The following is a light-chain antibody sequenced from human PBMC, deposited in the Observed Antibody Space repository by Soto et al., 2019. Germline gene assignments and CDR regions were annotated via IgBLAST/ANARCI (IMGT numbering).Light chain of an antibody. J-gene: IGKJ1*01. CDR2: GAS. Sequence: EIVMTQSPATLSVSPGERATLSCRASQGFNTNLAWYQQKPGQAPQLLIYGASTRATGVPARFNGSGSGTEFTLTITSLQSEYFATYSCQQYNSWPRTFGHGTKV. CDR1: QGFNTN. CDR3: QQYNSWPRT. V-gene: IGKV3-15*01.